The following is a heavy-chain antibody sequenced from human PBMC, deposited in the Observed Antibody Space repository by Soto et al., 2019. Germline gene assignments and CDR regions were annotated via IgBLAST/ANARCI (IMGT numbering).Heavy chain of an antibody. CDR2: IYYSGST. CDR1: GGSISSGDYY. Sequence: PSETLSLTCTVPGGSISSGDYYWSWIRQPPGKGLEWIGYIYYSGSTNYNPSLKSRVTISVDTSKNQFSLKLSSVTAADTAVYYCARAQWGYDSSGYYYGYFDYWGQGTLVTVSS. V-gene: IGHV4-61*08. CDR3: ARAQWGYDSSGYYYGYFDY. D-gene: IGHD3-22*01. J-gene: IGHJ4*02.